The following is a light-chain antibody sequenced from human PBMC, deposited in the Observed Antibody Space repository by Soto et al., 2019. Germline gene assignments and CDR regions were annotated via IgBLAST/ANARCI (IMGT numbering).Light chain of an antibody. J-gene: IGLJ2*01. Sequence: QSALTQPASVSGSPGQSITISCSGTSSDIGGYTYVSWYQQHPGKAPKLIIYDVSNRPSGVSNRFSGSKSGNTASLAISGRQAEDEADYYCSSYTSSKTLVFGGGTKLTFL. CDR3: SSYTSSKTLV. CDR2: DVS. CDR1: SSDIGGYTY. V-gene: IGLV2-14*03.